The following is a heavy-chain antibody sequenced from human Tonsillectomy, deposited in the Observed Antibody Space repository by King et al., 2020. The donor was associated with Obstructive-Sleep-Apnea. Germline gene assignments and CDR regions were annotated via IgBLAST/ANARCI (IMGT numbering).Heavy chain of an antibody. CDR2: IKQDGSEK. D-gene: IGHD6-13*01. V-gene: IGHV3-7*03. Sequence: VQLVESGGGLVQPGGSLRLSCAASGFTFSSYWMSCVRQAPGKGLEWVANIKQDGSEKYYVDSVKGRFTISRDNAKNSLYLQMNSLRAEDTAVYYCAREESSSWYSEVDYWGQGTLVTVSS. CDR1: GFTFSSYW. CDR3: AREESSSWYSEVDY. J-gene: IGHJ4*02.